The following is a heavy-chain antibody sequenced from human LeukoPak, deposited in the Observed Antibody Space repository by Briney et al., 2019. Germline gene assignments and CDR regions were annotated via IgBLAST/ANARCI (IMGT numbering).Heavy chain of an antibody. CDR2: ISGSGGST. D-gene: IGHD3-10*01. Sequence: PGGSLRLSCAASGFTFSSYAMSWVRQAPGKGLEWVSAISGSGGSTYYADSVRGRFTISRDNSKDTPYLQMNSLRAEDTAVYYCAKFMVRGVSSAYAFDIWGQGTMVTVSS. J-gene: IGHJ3*02. CDR3: AKFMVRGVSSAYAFDI. CDR1: GFTFSSYA. V-gene: IGHV3-23*01.